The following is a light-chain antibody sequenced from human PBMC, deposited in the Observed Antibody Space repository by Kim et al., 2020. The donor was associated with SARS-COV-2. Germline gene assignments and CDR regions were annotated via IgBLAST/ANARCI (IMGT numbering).Light chain of an antibody. CDR3: QQSYSLPFT. Sequence: ASKGTKVTITCRASQNIKTSLNWYQQKPGNAPKRLIYGASTLQSGVPSRFSGSGSGTEFTLAIDTLQPEDLATYYCQQSYSLPFTFGPGTKVDIK. CDR1: QNIKTS. V-gene: IGKV1-39*01. J-gene: IGKJ3*01. CDR2: GAS.